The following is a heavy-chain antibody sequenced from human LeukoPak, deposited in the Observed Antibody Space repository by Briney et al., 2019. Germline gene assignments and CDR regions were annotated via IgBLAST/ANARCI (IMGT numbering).Heavy chain of an antibody. CDR2: IYYSGST. CDR3: ARVHCSGGSCYRSGGMDV. CDR1: GGSISSSSYY. D-gene: IGHD2-15*01. Sequence: PSETLSLTCTVSGGSISSSSYYWGWIRQPPGKGLEWIGSIYYSGSTYYNPSLKSRVTISVDTSKNQFSLKLSSVTAADTAVYYCARVHCSGGSCYRSGGMDVWGQGTTVTVSS. V-gene: IGHV4-39*07. J-gene: IGHJ6*02.